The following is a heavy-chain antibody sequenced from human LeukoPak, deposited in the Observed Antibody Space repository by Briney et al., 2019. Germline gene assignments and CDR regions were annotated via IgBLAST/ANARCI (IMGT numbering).Heavy chain of an antibody. CDR3: ASPVRDRYCSGGSCYSPFDF. Sequence: GGSLRLSCVASGFTFSSYTMSWVRQAPGKGLEWVSALNAGGGSTHYADSVRGRFTISRDNSKNTLYLQMNSLRAEDTAVYYCASPVRDRYCSGGSCYSPFDFWGQGNLDTVSS. V-gene: IGHV3-23*01. CDR2: LNAGGGST. CDR1: GFTFSSYT. D-gene: IGHD2-15*01. J-gene: IGHJ4*02.